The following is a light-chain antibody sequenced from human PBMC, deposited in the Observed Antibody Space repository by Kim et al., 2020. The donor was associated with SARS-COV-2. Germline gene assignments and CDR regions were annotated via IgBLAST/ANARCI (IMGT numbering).Light chain of an antibody. CDR1: QSIAIY. Sequence: DIQMTQSPSSLSASIGGRVTITCRASQSIAIYLNWYQQKPGKAPKLLIFAASSLQRGVPSRFSGSGSGTDFTLTISSLQPEDFATYYCQQSYRTPRTFGQGTKVDIK. J-gene: IGKJ1*01. V-gene: IGKV1-39*01. CDR3: QQSYRTPRT. CDR2: AAS.